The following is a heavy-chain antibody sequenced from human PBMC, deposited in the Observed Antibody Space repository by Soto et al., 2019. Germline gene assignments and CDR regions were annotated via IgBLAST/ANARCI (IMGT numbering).Heavy chain of an antibody. CDR3: ARPEWLLGAFDI. CDR1: GGTFSSYA. V-gene: IGHV1-46*01. J-gene: IGHJ3*02. Sequence: SVKVSCKASGGTFSSYAISWVRQAPGQGREWMGIINPSGGSTSYAQKFQGRVTMTRDTSTSTVYMELSSLRSEDTAVYYCARPEWLLGAFDIWGQGTMVTVSS. CDR2: INPSGGST. D-gene: IGHD3-3*01.